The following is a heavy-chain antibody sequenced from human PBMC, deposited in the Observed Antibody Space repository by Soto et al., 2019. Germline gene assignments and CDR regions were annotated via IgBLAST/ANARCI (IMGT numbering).Heavy chain of an antibody. V-gene: IGHV1-18*01. Sequence: ASVKVSCKASGGSFSTYTMNWVRQAPGQGPEWMGGIIAYNGNTNYAQKLQGRVTMTTDTSTSTAYMELRSLRSDDTAVYYCARGTLSPDYYDTLTGLLDYWGQGTLVTVSS. CDR1: GGSFSTYT. D-gene: IGHD3-9*01. CDR2: IIAYNGNT. CDR3: ARGTLSPDYYDTLTGLLDY. J-gene: IGHJ4*02.